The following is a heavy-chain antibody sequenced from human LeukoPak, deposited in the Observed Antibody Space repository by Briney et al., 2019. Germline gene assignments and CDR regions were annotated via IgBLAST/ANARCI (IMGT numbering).Heavy chain of an antibody. CDR1: GGSFSGYY. CDR2: INHSGST. V-gene: IGHV4-34*01. CDR3: ARGQTGTHYYYYYYMDV. Sequence: PSETLSLTCAVYGGSFSGYYWSWIRQPPGKGLEWIGEINHSGSTNYNPSLKSRVTISVDTSKNQFSLKLSSVTAADTAVYYCARGQTGTHYYYYYYMDVWGKGTTVTVSS. D-gene: IGHD1-1*01. J-gene: IGHJ6*03.